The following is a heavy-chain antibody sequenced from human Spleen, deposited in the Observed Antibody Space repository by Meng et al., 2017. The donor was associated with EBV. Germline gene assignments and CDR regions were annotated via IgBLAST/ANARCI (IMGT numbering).Heavy chain of an antibody. J-gene: IGHJ4*02. Sequence: VASGAEGKMPRASLKVSCKAPGCTFTSYGFSLVRRAPGQGLEWMGWISAYNGNTKYEDKFQVKVTMPTDTSTSTAYRDLRSLRSDDTAVYYCARAPVCIAFPAIEIIQLDYWGQGSLVTVSS. D-gene: IGHD1-1*01. CDR2: ISAYNGNT. V-gene: IGHV1-18*01. CDR3: ARAPVCIAFPAIEIIQLDY. CDR1: GCTFTSYG.